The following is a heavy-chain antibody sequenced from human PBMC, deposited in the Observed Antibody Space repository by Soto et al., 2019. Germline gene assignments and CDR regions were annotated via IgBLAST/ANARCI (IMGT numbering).Heavy chain of an antibody. CDR3: ARVAAAGPEDPKYYYYYYGMDV. Sequence: SMKVSCKASGYTFTSYGISWVRQAPGQGLEWMGWISAYNGNTNYAQKLQGRVTMTTDTSTSTAYMELRSLRSDDTAVYYCARVAAAGPEDPKYYYYYYGMDVWGQGTTVTVSS. J-gene: IGHJ6*02. CDR2: ISAYNGNT. V-gene: IGHV1-18*01. D-gene: IGHD6-13*01. CDR1: GYTFTSYG.